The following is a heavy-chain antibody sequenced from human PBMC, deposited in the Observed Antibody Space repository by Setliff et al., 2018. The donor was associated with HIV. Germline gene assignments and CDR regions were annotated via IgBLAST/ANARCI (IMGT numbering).Heavy chain of an antibody. J-gene: IGHJ5*02. V-gene: IGHV5-51*01. CDR2: FYPGDSDT. D-gene: IGHD3-22*01. CDR3: ARAPNSPYYSNFWYADH. Sequence: GESLKISCKTSGYSFNTYWIGWVRQMPGKGLEWMAIFYPGDSDTRYSPSFQSQVTVSADKSIGTAYLQWDSLKASDTALYFCARAPNSPYYSNFWYADHWGQGQWSPSPQ. CDR1: GYSFNTYW.